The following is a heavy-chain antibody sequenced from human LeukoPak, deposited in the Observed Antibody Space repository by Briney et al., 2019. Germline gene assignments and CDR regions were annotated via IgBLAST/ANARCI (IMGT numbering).Heavy chain of an antibody. Sequence: SETLSLTCTVSGHSISSDYYWAWVRQPPGKGLEWIGSIYHSGSTYYGPALKSRVTISVDTSKNQFSLKLSSVTAADTAVYYCARPFGSYSSSPDYWGQGTLVTVSS. D-gene: IGHD6-6*01. V-gene: IGHV4-38-2*02. CDR2: IYHSGST. J-gene: IGHJ4*02. CDR3: ARPFGSYSSSPDY. CDR1: GHSISSDYY.